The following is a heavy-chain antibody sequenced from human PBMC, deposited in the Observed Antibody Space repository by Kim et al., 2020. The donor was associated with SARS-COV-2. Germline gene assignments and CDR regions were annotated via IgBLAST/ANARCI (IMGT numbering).Heavy chain of an antibody. J-gene: IGHJ5*02. D-gene: IGHD3-22*01. Sequence: SETLSLTCTVSGGSISSGGYYWSWIRQHPGKGLEWIGYIYYSGSTYYNPSLKSRVTISVDTSKNQFSLKLSSVTAADTAVYYCARSPPSYYYDSSGYLNWFDPWGQGTLVTVSS. CDR3: ARSPPSYYYDSSGYLNWFDP. CDR2: IYYSGST. CDR1: GGSISSGGYY. V-gene: IGHV4-31*03.